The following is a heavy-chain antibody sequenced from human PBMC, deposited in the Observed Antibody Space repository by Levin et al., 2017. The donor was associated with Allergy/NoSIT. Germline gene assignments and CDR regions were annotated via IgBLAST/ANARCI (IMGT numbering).Heavy chain of an antibody. CDR1: GGSIISTSYY. J-gene: IGHJ6*03. Sequence: SETLSLTCTVSGGSIISTSYYWGWIRQPPGMGLEWIGTLYYSGTTYYKPSLWSRATISVDTSKNQFSLRMTSLTAADAAVYDYASGATDAYHMDVWGTGTTVTVSS. CDR2: LYYSGTT. CDR3: ASGATDAYHMDV. D-gene: IGHD5-24*01. V-gene: IGHV4-39*01.